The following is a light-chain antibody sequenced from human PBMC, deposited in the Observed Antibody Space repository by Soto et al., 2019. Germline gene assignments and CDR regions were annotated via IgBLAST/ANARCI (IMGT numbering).Light chain of an antibody. CDR1: SSNIGAGYD. V-gene: IGLV1-40*01. J-gene: IGLJ3*02. CDR2: GNS. CDR3: QSYDSSRFEV. Sequence: QSVLTQPPSVSGAPGQRVTISCTGSSSNIGAGYDVHWYQQLPGTAPKLLIYGNSNRPSGVPDRFSGSKSCTSASLAITGLQAEDEADYYCQSYDSSRFEVFGGGTKLTVL.